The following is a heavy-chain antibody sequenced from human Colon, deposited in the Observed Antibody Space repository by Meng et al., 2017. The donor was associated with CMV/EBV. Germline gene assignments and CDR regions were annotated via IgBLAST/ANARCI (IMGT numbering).Heavy chain of an antibody. V-gene: IGHV1-18*01. Sequence: ASAKVSCEVSGYTFINHGINWVRQAPGQGLEWMGWISVYNGNTNYAEKLEGRVTMSTDTSTSTAYMELRSLRSDDTAVYYCARVGYSSGWFDYWGQGTLVTVSS. CDR2: ISVYNGNT. J-gene: IGHJ4*02. CDR3: ARVGYSSGWFDY. D-gene: IGHD6-19*01. CDR1: GYTFINHG.